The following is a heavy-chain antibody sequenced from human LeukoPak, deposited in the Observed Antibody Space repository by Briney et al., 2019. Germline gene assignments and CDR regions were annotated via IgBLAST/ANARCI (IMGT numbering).Heavy chain of an antibody. D-gene: IGHD2-2*01. Sequence: GESLKISCKGSGYSFTNYWIGWVRQMPGKGLEWMGIVSPGDSDTRYSPSFQGQVTISADKSIRTAYLQWSSLKASDTAMYYCARRYCGSTFCHGAFDIWGQGTMVTVSS. CDR2: VSPGDSDT. V-gene: IGHV5-51*01. CDR3: ARRYCGSTFCHGAFDI. J-gene: IGHJ3*02. CDR1: GYSFTNYW.